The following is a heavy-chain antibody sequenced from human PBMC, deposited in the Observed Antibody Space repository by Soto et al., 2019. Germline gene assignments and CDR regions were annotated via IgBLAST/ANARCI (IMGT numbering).Heavy chain of an antibody. CDR2: IIPIFGTA. Sequence: QVQLVQSGAEVKKPGSSVKVSCKASGGTFSSYAISWVRQAPGQGLEWMGGIIPIFGTANYAQKFQGRVTITADESPSTAHMELRSLRSEDTAVYYCARVFDYGDSQGGAHYLDYWGQGTLVTVSS. V-gene: IGHV1-69*12. D-gene: IGHD4-17*01. CDR1: GGTFSSYA. CDR3: ARVFDYGDSQGGAHYLDY. J-gene: IGHJ4*02.